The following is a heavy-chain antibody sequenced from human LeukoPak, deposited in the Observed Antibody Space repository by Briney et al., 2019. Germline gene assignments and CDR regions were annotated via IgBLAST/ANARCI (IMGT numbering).Heavy chain of an antibody. CDR3: AKDSGLIVLMVYAS. Sequence: TGGSLRLSCAASGFTFSSYAMSWIRQAPGKGLEWVSAISGSGGSTYYADSVKGRFTISRDNSKNTLYLQMNSLRAEDTAVYYCAKDSGLIVLMVYASWGQGTLATVSS. V-gene: IGHV3-23*01. CDR2: ISGSGGST. D-gene: IGHD2-8*01. J-gene: IGHJ4*02. CDR1: GFTFSSYA.